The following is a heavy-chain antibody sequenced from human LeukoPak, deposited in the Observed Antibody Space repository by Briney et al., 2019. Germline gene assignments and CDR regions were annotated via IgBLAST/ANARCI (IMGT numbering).Heavy chain of an antibody. D-gene: IGHD4-11*01. V-gene: IGHV3-48*03. J-gene: IGHJ4*02. CDR2: ISSSGSTI. Sequence: PGGSLRLSCAASGFTFSSYEMNWVRQAPGKGLEWVSYISSSGSTIYYADSVKGRFTISRDNAKKSLFLQMNSLRAEDTAVYYCARESQSASSWDSNFDYWGQGTFVTVSS. CDR3: ARESQSASSWDSNFDY. CDR1: GFTFSSYE.